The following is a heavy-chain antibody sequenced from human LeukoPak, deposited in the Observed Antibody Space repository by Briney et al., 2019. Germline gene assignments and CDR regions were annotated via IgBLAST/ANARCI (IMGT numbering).Heavy chain of an antibody. V-gene: IGHV4-34*01. CDR1: GGSFSGYY. D-gene: IGHD2-21*01. CDR3: ARGSGGNYCGPKRYYYYMDV. J-gene: IGHJ6*03. Sequence: SETLSLTCAVYGGSFSGYYWSWIRQPPGKGLEWIGEINHSGSTNYNPSLKSRVTISVDTSKNQFSLKLSSVTAADTAVYYCARGSGGNYCGPKRYYYYMDVWGKGTTVTVSS. CDR2: INHSGST.